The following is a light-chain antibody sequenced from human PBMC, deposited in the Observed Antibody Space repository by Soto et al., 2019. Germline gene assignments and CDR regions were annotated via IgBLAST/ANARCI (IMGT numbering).Light chain of an antibody. J-gene: IGKJ1*01. CDR1: QTISSW. Sequence: DIQMTHSPSTLSGSVLDRVTITCRSSQTISSWLAWYQQKPGKAPKLLIYKASTLKSGVPSRFSGSGSGTEFTLTISSLQPDDFATYYCQQYNDYSPWKFGQGTKVDIK. CDR3: QQYNDYSPWK. CDR2: KAS. V-gene: IGKV1-5*03.